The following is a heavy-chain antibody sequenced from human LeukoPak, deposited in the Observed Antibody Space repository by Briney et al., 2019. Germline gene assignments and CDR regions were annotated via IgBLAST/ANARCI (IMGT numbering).Heavy chain of an antibody. J-gene: IGHJ4*02. CDR2: IIPILGIA. CDR3: AGAGYSGNYYYYFDF. CDR1: GGTFSSYA. Sequence: ASVKVSCKASGGTFSSYAISWVRQAPGQGLEWMGRIIPILGIANYAQKFQGRVTITADKSTSTAYMELSSLRSEDTAVYYCAGAGYSGNYYYYFDFWGQGTLVTVSS. V-gene: IGHV1-69*04. D-gene: IGHD1-26*01.